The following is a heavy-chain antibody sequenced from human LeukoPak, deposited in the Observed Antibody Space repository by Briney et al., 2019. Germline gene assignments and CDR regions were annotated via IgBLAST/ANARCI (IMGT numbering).Heavy chain of an antibody. Sequence: GSLRLSCAASGFTFSSYAMHWVRQAPGKGLEWVAVISYDGSNKYYADSVKGRFTISRDNSKNTLYLQMNSLRAEDTAVYYCAKEMGGAIDYWGQGTLVTVSS. V-gene: IGHV3-30*04. D-gene: IGHD2-15*01. J-gene: IGHJ4*02. CDR1: GFTFSSYA. CDR3: AKEMGGAIDY. CDR2: ISYDGSNK.